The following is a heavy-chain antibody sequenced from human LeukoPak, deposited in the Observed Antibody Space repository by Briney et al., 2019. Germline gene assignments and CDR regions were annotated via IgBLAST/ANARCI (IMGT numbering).Heavy chain of an antibody. Sequence: PSETLSLTCTVSGVSINSNYYYWGWIRQPPGKGLEWIGSVAYSGSTFHNPSLKSRLSIYSDTSKNQFSLRLTSVTAADTAVYYCARHSSEQWLVLTGFDPWGQGTLVTVSS. J-gene: IGHJ5*02. CDR2: VAYSGST. D-gene: IGHD6-19*01. V-gene: IGHV4-39*01. CDR1: GVSINSNYYY. CDR3: ARHSSEQWLVLTGFDP.